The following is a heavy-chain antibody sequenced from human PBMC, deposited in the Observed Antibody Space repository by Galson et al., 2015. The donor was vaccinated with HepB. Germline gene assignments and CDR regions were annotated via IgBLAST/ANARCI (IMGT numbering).Heavy chain of an antibody. CDR2: IYSGGST. CDR3: ARGGYSSSWYVRYFDL. J-gene: IGHJ2*01. D-gene: IGHD6-13*01. Sequence: SLRLSCAASGFTVSSNYMSWVRQAPGKGLEWVSVIYSGGSTYYADSVQGRFTISRDNSKNPLYLQMNSLRAEDTAVYYCARGGYSSSWYVRYFDLWGRGTLVTVSS. CDR1: GFTVSSNY. V-gene: IGHV3-66*01.